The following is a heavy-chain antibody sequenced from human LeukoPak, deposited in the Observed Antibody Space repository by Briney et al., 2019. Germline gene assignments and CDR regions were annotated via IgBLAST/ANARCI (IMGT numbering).Heavy chain of an antibody. CDR2: ISSSSSYI. Sequence: GGSLRLSCAASGFTFSSYSMNWVRQAPGKGLEWVSSISSSSSYIYYADSVKGRFTISRDNSKNTLYLQMNSLRAEDTAVYYCAKDLEERVVTADYWGQGTLVTVSS. J-gene: IGHJ4*02. D-gene: IGHD3-3*01. V-gene: IGHV3-21*04. CDR3: AKDLEERVVTADY. CDR1: GFTFSSYS.